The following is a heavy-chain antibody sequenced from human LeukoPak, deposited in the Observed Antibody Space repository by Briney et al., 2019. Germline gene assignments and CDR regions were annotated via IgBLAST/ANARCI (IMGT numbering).Heavy chain of an antibody. CDR3: SKKGQSEDYGKPG. CDR2: IIPIFGTA. J-gene: IGHJ4*02. V-gene: IGHV1-69*13. Sequence: SVKVSCKASGGTFSSYAISWVRQAPGQGLEWMGGIIPIFGTANYAQKFQGRVTITADESTSTAYMELSSLRADDTAVYYCSKKGQSEDYGKPGWGQGTLVTVSS. D-gene: IGHD4-17*01. CDR1: GGTFSSYA.